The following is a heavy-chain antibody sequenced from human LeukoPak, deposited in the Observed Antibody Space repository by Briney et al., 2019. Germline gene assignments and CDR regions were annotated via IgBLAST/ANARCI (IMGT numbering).Heavy chain of an antibody. V-gene: IGHV3-21*06. D-gene: IGHD1-26*01. CDR2: ISDSSSYI. Sequence: GGSLRLSCAASGFTFSIYSMNWVRQAPGKGLEWVPSISDSSSYIYYADSVKGRFTLSRDNARNSLYLQMNSLRAEDTAVYYCARDLAVGGTTYYYGMDVWGLGTTVTVSS. J-gene: IGHJ6*02. CDR1: GFTFSIYS. CDR3: ARDLAVGGTTYYYGMDV.